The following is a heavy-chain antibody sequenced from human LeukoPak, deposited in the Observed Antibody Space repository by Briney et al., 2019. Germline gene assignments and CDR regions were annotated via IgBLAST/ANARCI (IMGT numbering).Heavy chain of an antibody. CDR3: ARDPEGYYDSSSPP. J-gene: IGHJ5*02. Sequence: SETLSLTCTVSGGSISSSSYYWGWIRQPPGKGLEWIGSIYYSGSTYYNPSLKSRVTISVDTSENQFSLNLSSVTAADTAVYYCARDPEGYYDSSSPPWGQGTLVTVSS. V-gene: IGHV4-39*02. D-gene: IGHD3-22*01. CDR1: GGSISSSSYY. CDR2: IYYSGST.